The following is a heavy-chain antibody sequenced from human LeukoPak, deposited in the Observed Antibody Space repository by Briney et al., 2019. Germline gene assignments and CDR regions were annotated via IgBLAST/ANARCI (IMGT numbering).Heavy chain of an antibody. J-gene: IGHJ4*02. V-gene: IGHV3-74*01. CDR2: MKSDGCTT. CDR3: ARVGVRSSIEGDY. D-gene: IGHD3-10*01. Sequence: GGSLRLSCAASGFSFSSYWMHWVRHAPGTGLVWVSRMKSDGCTTNYADFVEGRFHISIVNAKSTLYLQMNGLRAEDTAVYYGARVGVRSSIEGDYWGQGTLVTVCS. CDR1: GFSFSSYW.